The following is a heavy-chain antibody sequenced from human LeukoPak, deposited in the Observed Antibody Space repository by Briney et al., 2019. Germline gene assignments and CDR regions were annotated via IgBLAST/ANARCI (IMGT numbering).Heavy chain of an antibody. V-gene: IGHV4-39*01. CDR3: ARFYSSSQSSYFDY. Sequence: PSETLSLTCTVSGGSISGSSYYWGWIRQPPGKGLEWIGSIYYSGSTYYNPSLKSRVTISVDTSKNQFSLKLNSVTATDTAVYYCARFYSSSQSSYFDYWGQGTLVTVSS. CDR2: IYYSGST. J-gene: IGHJ4*02. D-gene: IGHD6-6*01. CDR1: GGSISGSSYY.